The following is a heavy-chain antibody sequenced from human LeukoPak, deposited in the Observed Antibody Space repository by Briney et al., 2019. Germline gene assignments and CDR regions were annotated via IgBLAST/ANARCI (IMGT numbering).Heavy chain of an antibody. V-gene: IGHV4-30-2*01. J-gene: IGHJ3*02. CDR1: GDSIGIRGYS. Sequence: SQTLSLTCAVSGDSIGIRGYSWSWIRQPPGRGLEWIGYIHQSGNTYYNPSLKSRVTMSVDTSKNQFSLKLSSVTAADTAVYYCARDFRWDKTSQQLGHVEAFDIWGQGTMVTVSS. D-gene: IGHD6-13*01. CDR2: IHQSGNT. CDR3: ARDFRWDKTSQQLGHVEAFDI.